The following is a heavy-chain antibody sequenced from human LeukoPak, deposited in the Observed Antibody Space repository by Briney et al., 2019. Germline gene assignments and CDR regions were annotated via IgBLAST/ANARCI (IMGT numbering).Heavy chain of an antibody. V-gene: IGHV4-31*03. CDR1: GGSISSGGYY. Sequence: SETLSLTCTVSGGSISSGGYYWSWIRQHPGKGLEWIGYIYYSGSTYYNPSLKSRVTISVDTSKNQFSLKLSSVTAADTAVYYCARYEETFEFDYWGQGTLVTVSS. J-gene: IGHJ4*02. D-gene: IGHD2/OR15-2a*01. CDR3: ARYEETFEFDY. CDR2: IYYSGST.